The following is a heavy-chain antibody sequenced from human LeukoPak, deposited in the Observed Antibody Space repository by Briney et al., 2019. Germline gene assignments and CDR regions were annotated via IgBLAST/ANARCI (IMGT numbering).Heavy chain of an antibody. V-gene: IGHV3-30*04. CDR1: GFTFSSYA. Sequence: PGGSLRLSCAASGFTFSSYAMHWVRQAPGKGLEWVAVISYDGSNKYYADSVKGRFTISRDNSKNILYLQMNILRAEDTALYYCAKVADVYSVYYFDSWGPGTLVTVSS. J-gene: IGHJ4*02. D-gene: IGHD2-21*01. CDR2: ISYDGSNK. CDR3: AKVADVYSVYYFDS.